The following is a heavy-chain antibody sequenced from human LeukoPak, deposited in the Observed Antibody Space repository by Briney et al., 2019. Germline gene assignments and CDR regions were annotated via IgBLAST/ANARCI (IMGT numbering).Heavy chain of an antibody. CDR1: GYTFTDYY. CDR2: INPNSGDT. Sequence: ASVKVSCKASGYTFTDYYMHWVRQAPGQGLEWMGWINPNSGDTKYAQKFQGRVTMTRDTSISTAYMELRSLISDDTAVYYCARDHFDFWSGYSATYFDYWGQGTLVTVSS. V-gene: IGHV1-2*02. D-gene: IGHD3-3*01. CDR3: ARDHFDFWSGYSATYFDY. J-gene: IGHJ4*02.